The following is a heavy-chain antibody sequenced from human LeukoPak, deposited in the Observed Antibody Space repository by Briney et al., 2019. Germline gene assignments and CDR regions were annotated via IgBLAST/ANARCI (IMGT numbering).Heavy chain of an antibody. J-gene: IGHJ6*02. CDR3: ARHNGDYAFYYYYYGMDV. CDR1: GGSFSGYY. D-gene: IGHD4-17*01. V-gene: IGHV4-34*01. Sequence: PSETLSLTCAVYGGSFSGYYWSWIRQPPGKGLEWIGEINHSGSTNYNPSLKSRVTISVDTSKNQFSLKLSSVTAADTAVYYCARHNGDYAFYYYYYGMDVWGQGTTVTVSS. CDR2: INHSGST.